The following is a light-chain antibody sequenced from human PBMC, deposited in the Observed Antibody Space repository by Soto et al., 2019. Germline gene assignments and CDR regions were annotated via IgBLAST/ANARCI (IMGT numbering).Light chain of an antibody. J-gene: IGKJ5*01. Sequence: IAQGRGTLSGSPGERATLSCRAGQGVTTNFAWYQQKSGQSPRLLIYDVSIRATGVPARFSGTGSETDFTLTISGLQSEDSAVYFCQQYNNWPYSFGQGTRLEI. V-gene: IGKV3-15*01. CDR2: DVS. CDR3: QQYNNWPYS. CDR1: QGVTTN.